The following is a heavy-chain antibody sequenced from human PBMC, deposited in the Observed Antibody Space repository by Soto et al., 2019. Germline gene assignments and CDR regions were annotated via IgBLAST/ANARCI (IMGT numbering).Heavy chain of an antibody. Sequence: PRGSLRLSFAATGFTFNSYAMSLVRQAPGKGLEWVSGFCGSGGSTYCVDSVKGRFTISRDNSKNTLYLQMNSLRAEDTAVYYCAKDFGYNYGYDAFDIWGQGT. CDR3: AKDFGYNYGYDAFDI. CDR1: GFTFNSYA. D-gene: IGHD5-18*01. CDR2: FCGSGGST. J-gene: IGHJ3*02. V-gene: IGHV3-23*01.